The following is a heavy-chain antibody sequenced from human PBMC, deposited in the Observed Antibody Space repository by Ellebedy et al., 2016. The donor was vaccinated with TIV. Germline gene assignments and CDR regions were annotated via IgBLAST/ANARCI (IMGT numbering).Heavy chain of an antibody. D-gene: IGHD5-12*01. Sequence: GESLKISCAASGFTFSNYAMHWVRQAPGKGLEWVAHIWYDGSDKYYADSVKGRFTISRDNSKSTLYLQMSSLRGEDTAVYYCARAWIPYGLDVWGHGTTVTVSS. CDR1: GFTFSNYA. V-gene: IGHV3-33*08. J-gene: IGHJ6*02. CDR3: ARAWIPYGLDV. CDR2: IWYDGSDK.